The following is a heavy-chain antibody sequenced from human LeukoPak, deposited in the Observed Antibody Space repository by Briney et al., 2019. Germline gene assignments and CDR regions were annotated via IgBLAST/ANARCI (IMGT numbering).Heavy chain of an antibody. CDR1: GSTFSNAW. D-gene: IGHD4-11*01. V-gene: IGHV3-15*01. J-gene: IGHJ4*02. Sequence: GGSLRRSCAASGSTFSNAWMKWVRQAPGKVLKWVGRIQKKAEGGTTEHDTPVKGRFIISRDDSKNMLYLQMNSLKTDDTAVYYCTSRVVTTNDYWGQGTLVTVSS. CDR3: TSRVVTTNDY. CDR2: IQKKAEGGTT.